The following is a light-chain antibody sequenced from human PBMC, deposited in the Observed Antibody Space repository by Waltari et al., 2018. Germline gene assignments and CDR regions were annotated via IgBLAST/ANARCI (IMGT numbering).Light chain of an antibody. CDR2: HAS. J-gene: IGKJ1*01. CDR1: QSISKY. V-gene: IGKV3-20*01. Sequence: EIVLTQSPGTLSLSSGESATLPCRTSQSISKYLAWYQQKPGQAPRLLIYHASSRATGIPDRFSGSGSGTDFSLTISRLEPEDFAVYYCQHYESLPVTFGQGTKVEIK. CDR3: QHYESLPVT.